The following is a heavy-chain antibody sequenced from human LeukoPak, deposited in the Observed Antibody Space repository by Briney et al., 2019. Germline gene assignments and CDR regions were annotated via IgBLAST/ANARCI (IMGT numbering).Heavy chain of an antibody. CDR2: ISDNGSNE. D-gene: IGHD6-6*01. V-gene: IGHV3-30*03. CDR3: ARDFYSSSYYYYGMDV. Sequence: PGGSLRLSCAASGFTFSTYIMHWVRQAPGKGLEWVAVISDNGSNEYYADSVKGRFTISRDNSKNTLYLQMNSLRVEDTAVYFCARDFYSSSYYYYGMDVWGQGTTVTVSS. CDR1: GFTFSTYI. J-gene: IGHJ6*02.